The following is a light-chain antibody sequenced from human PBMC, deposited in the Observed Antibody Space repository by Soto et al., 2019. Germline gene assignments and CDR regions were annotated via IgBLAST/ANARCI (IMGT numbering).Light chain of an antibody. CDR3: QQYKNWPPIT. CDR1: QSVSSN. Sequence: ESVLTQSPATLSLSPGERATLSCRASQSVSSNLAWYQQKPGQAPRLLIYGASTRATGIPARFSGSGSGTEFTLTISSLQSEDFAVYYCQQYKNWPPITFGQGTRLEIK. V-gene: IGKV3-15*01. CDR2: GAS. J-gene: IGKJ5*01.